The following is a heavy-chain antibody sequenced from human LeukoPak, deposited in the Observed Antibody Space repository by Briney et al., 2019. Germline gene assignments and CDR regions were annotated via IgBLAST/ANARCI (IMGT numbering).Heavy chain of an antibody. V-gene: IGHV4-59*01. CDR2: IYYSGST. D-gene: IGHD6-13*01. J-gene: IGHJ6*02. CDR3: ARVRARYSSSWYKYYGMDV. Sequence: PSETLSLTCTVSGGSISSYYWSWIRQPPGKGLEWIGYIYYSGSTNYNPSLKSRVTISVDTSKNRFSLKLSSVTAADTAVYYCARVRARYSSSWYKYYGMDVWGQGTTVTVSS. CDR1: GGSISSYY.